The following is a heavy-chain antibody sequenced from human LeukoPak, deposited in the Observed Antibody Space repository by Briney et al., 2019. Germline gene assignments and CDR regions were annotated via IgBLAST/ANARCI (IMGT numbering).Heavy chain of an antibody. CDR3: ATEGASYHDSSGYYWDY. D-gene: IGHD3-22*01. J-gene: IGHJ4*02. CDR1: VNTLTESS. V-gene: IGHV1-24*01. CDR2: FDREDGET. Sequence: GASVKVSCKVSVNTLTESSMHWVRQAPGEGLEWMGGFDREDGETIFAQKFQGRVTMTEDTSTDTAYMELSSLRSEDTAVYYCATEGASYHDSSGYYWDYWGQGTLVTVSS.